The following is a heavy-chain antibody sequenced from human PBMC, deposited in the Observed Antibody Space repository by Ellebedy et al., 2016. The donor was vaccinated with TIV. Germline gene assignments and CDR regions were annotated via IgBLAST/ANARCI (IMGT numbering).Heavy chain of an antibody. CDR3: VRDNDRWSFDY. Sequence: GESLKISCAASGYAFSNYAVSWVRQAPGKGLEWVSTISVGADSTYYAGSVKGRFTISRDSSHAILQMNSLRAEDTAVYYCVRDNDRWSFDYWGQGILVTVSS. D-gene: IGHD1-1*01. CDR2: ISVGADST. CDR1: GYAFSNYA. V-gene: IGHV3-23*01. J-gene: IGHJ4*02.